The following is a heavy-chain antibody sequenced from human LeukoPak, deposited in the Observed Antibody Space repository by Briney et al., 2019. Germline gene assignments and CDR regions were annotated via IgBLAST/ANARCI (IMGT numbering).Heavy chain of an antibody. Sequence: GGSLRLSCAASGFTFSSYAMSWVRQAPGKGLEWVSAISGSGGSTYYAGSVKGRFTISRDNSKNTLYLQMNSLRAEDTAVYYCAKDKNPGVLRFLEWLLFYYWGQGTLVTVSS. V-gene: IGHV3-23*01. D-gene: IGHD3-3*01. J-gene: IGHJ4*02. CDR2: ISGSGGST. CDR1: GFTFSSYA. CDR3: AKDKNPGVLRFLEWLLFYY.